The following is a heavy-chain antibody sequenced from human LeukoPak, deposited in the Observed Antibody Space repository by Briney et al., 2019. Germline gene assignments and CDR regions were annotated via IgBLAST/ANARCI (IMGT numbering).Heavy chain of an antibody. CDR3: ARVTDSNGYWPGAFDI. D-gene: IGHD3-22*01. J-gene: IGHJ3*02. Sequence: PSETLSLTCTVSGGSISSTNYYWGWIRQPPGKGLEWIGYIYYSGSTNYNPSLKSRVTISVDTSKNQFSLKLSSVTAADTAVYYCARVTDSNGYWPGAFDIWGQGTMVTVSS. V-gene: IGHV4-61*05. CDR1: GGSISSTNYY. CDR2: IYYSGST.